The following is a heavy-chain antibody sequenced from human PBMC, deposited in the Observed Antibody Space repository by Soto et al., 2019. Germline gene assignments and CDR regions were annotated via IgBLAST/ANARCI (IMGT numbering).Heavy chain of an antibody. CDR2: ISSSGSYI. CDR1: GFTFSSYS. V-gene: IGHV3-21*01. D-gene: IGHD6-19*01. Sequence: EVQLVESGGGLVKPGGSLRLSCAASGFTFSSYSMNWVRQAPGKGLEWVSSISSSGSYIFYSDPVKGRFTISRDNAKNSLYLQMNSLRAEDTAVYYCARDSIAGGWFYYFDYWGQGTLVTVSS. CDR3: ARDSIAGGWFYYFDY. J-gene: IGHJ4*02.